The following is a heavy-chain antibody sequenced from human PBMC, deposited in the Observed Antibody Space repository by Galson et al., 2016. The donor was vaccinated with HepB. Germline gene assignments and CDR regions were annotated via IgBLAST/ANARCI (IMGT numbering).Heavy chain of an antibody. D-gene: IGHD1-1*01. CDR1: GFSLTTTAVG. J-gene: IGHJ5*02. CDR3: AHRRRLERGRATFDP. V-gene: IGHV2-5*02. Sequence: PALVKPTQTLTLTCTLSGFSLTTTAVGVGWIRQSPGKALEWLALVYWDDDKHYNPSLKSRLTITKDTSKNQVVLTMTNMDPVDTATYYCAHRRRLERGRATFDPWGQGILVTVSS. CDR2: VYWDDDK.